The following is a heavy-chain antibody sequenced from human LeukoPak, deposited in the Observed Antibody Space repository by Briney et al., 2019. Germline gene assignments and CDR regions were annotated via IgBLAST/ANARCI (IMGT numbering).Heavy chain of an antibody. V-gene: IGHV1-8*02. D-gene: IGHD3-9*01. CDR1: GYTFTYRY. CDR3: AILSRVLRYFDSAFDI. Sequence: ASVKVSCKASGYTFTYRYLHWVRQAPGQALEWMGWMNPNSGNTGYAQKFQGRVTMTRNTSISTAYMELSSLRSEDTAVYYCAILSRVLRYFDSAFDIWGQGTIVTVSS. J-gene: IGHJ3*02. CDR2: MNPNSGNT.